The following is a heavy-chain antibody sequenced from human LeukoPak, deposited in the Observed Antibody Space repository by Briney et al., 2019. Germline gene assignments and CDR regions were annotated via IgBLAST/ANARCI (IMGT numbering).Heavy chain of an antibody. CDR1: GFTFSSYW. Sequence: PGGSLRLSCAASGFTFSSYWMSWVRQAPGKGLEWVANIKQDGSEKYYVDSVKGRFTISRDNAKNSLYLQMNSLRAEDTAVYYCARDRHVLRYFDWLTFFDYWGQGTLVTVSS. J-gene: IGHJ4*02. V-gene: IGHV3-7*03. D-gene: IGHD3-9*01. CDR3: ARDRHVLRYFDWLTFFDY. CDR2: IKQDGSEK.